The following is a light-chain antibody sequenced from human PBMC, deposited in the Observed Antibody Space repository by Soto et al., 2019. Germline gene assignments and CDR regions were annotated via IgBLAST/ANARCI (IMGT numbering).Light chain of an antibody. J-gene: IGKJ3*01. CDR1: QGIRNF. Sequence: DIQMTQSPTSLSASVGDRVTITCRASQGIRNFGAWYQQKPGKAPKLLIYAASTLQSGVPSRFSVSGSGTDFTLTINSLQPEDVATYSCQKYSSVPVFGPGTKVEIK. V-gene: IGKV1-27*01. CDR3: QKYSSVPV. CDR2: AAS.